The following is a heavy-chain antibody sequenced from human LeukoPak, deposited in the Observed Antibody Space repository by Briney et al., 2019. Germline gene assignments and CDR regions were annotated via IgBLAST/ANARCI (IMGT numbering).Heavy chain of an antibody. D-gene: IGHD1-26*01. J-gene: IGHJ4*02. CDR1: GYHFNTYW. V-gene: IGHV5-51*01. Sequence: GESLQISRKGSGYHFNTYWIAWVRQVPGKGLAWMGIVYADDSDTIYSTSFQGKVTISAEASISTAYLQCSSLKAAETAMYYCSNGVIEGAFDYWGQGTQVTVSS. CDR3: SNGVIEGAFDY. CDR2: VYADDSDT.